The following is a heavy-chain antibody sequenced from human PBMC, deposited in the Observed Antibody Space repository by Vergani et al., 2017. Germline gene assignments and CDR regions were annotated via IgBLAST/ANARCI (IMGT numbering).Heavy chain of an antibody. CDR1: GYTFTSYA. V-gene: IGHV1-3*01. CDR3: ARNGVTSIYYYYYMDV. CDR2: INAGNGNT. J-gene: IGHJ6*03. D-gene: IGHD1-20*01. Sequence: QVQLVQSGAEVKKPGASVKVSCKASGYTFTSYAMHWVRQAPGQRLEWMGWINAGNGNTKYSQKFQGRVTITRDTSASTAYMELSSLRYEDTAVYYCARNGVTSIYYYYYMDVWGKGTTVTVSS.